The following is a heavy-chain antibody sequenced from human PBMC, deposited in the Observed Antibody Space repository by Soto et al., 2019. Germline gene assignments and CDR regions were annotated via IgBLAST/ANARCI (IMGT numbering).Heavy chain of an antibody. CDR3: ARESFWSGYSHTPYGMDV. CDR2: IYYSGST. D-gene: IGHD3-3*01. CDR1: GGSISSYY. V-gene: IGHV4-59*01. J-gene: IGHJ6*02. Sequence: PSETLSLTCTVSGGSISSYYWSWIRQPPGKGLEWIGYIYYSGSTNYNPSLKSRVTISVDTSKNQFSLKLSSVTAADTAVYYCARESFWSGYSHTPYGMDVWGQGTTVTVSS.